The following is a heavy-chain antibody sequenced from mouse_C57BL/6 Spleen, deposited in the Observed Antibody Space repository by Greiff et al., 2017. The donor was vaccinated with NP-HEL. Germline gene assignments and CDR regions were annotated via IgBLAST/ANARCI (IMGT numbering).Heavy chain of an antibody. J-gene: IGHJ4*01. V-gene: IGHV6-6*01. CDR3: RNYGSRVAMDY. D-gene: IGHD1-1*01. CDR2: IRNKANTHAT. CDR1: GFTFSDAW. Sequence: EVKVEESGGGLVQPGGSMKLSCAASGFTFSDAWMDWVRQSPEKGLEWVAEIRNKANTHATSYAESVKGRFTISRDDSKSSVYLQMNSLRAEDSGIYYCRNYGSRVAMDYWGQGTSVTVSS.